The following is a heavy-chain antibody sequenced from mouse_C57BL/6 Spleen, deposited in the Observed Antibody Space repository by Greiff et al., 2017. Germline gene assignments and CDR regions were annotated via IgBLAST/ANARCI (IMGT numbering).Heavy chain of an antibody. CDR3: ARYGSSYLYAMDY. D-gene: IGHD1-1*01. V-gene: IGHV5-17*01. J-gene: IGHJ4*01. CDR1: GFTFSDFG. CDR2: ISSGSSTI. Sequence: EVQLVESGGGLVKPGGSLKLSCAASGFTFSDFGMHWVRQAPEKGLEWVAYISSGSSTIYYADTVKGRFTISRDNAKNALFLQMTSQRSEDTAMYYCARYGSSYLYAMDYWGQGTSVTVSS.